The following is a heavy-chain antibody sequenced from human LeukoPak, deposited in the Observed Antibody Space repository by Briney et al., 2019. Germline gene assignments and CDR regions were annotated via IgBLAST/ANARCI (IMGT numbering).Heavy chain of an antibody. CDR1: GYSFPNYW. Sequence: ESLKISCKGSGYSFPNYWIGWVRQMSGKGLEWMGIIYPLDSDTRYSPSFQGQVTISADTSISTAYLQWSSLKASDTAMYYCASAFRDGSGYPENDAFDMGGHGTIVTVSS. CDR2: IYPLDSDT. V-gene: IGHV5-51*01. J-gene: IGHJ3*02. D-gene: IGHD3-22*01. CDR3: ASAFRDGSGYPENDAFDM.